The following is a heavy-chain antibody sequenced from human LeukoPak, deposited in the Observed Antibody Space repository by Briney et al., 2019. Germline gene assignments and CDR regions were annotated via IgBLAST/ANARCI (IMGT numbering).Heavy chain of an antibody. CDR2: IYYSGST. J-gene: IGHJ4*02. CDR1: GGSVSSGSYY. CDR3: ARDVTYYCSGGSCFAYFDY. V-gene: IGHV4-61*01. Sequence: SETLSLTCTVSGGSVSSGSYYWSWIRQPPGKGLEWIGYIYYSGSTNYNPSLKSRVTISVDTSKNQFSLKLSSVTAADTAVYYCARDVTYYCSGGSCFAYFDYWGQGTLVTVSS. D-gene: IGHD2-15*01.